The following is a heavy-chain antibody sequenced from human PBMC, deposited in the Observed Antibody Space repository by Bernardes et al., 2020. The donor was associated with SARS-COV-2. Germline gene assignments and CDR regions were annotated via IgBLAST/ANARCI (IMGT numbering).Heavy chain of an antibody. CDR1: GYTFTNLYD. J-gene: IGHJ6*02. D-gene: IGHD6-13*01. Sequence: ASVKVSCKASGYTFTNLYDINWVRQAPGQGLAWMGLMSSNSGNTCYAQKFQGRVTMTRNTSISTAYMEVSSLRSEDTAVYYCARASRYGSRSTVFMDVWGQGTTVTVSS. CDR3: ARASRYGSRSTVFMDV. CDR2: MSSNSGNT. V-gene: IGHV1-8*02.